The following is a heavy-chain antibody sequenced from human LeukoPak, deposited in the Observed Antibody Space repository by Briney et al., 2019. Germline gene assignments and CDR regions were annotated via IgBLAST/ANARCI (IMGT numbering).Heavy chain of an antibody. V-gene: IGHV3-23*01. CDR2: ISGSGGST. CDR1: GFTFSSYW. D-gene: IGHD2-15*01. Sequence: PGGSLRLSCAASGFTFSSYWMSWVRQAPGKGLEWVSAISGSGGSTYYADSVKGRFTISRDNSKNTLYLQMNSLRAEDTAVYYCAKDQCSGGSCYCDYWGQGTLVTVSS. CDR3: AKDQCSGGSCYCDY. J-gene: IGHJ4*02.